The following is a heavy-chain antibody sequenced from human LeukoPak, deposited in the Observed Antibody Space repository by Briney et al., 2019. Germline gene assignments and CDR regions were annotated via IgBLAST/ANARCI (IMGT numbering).Heavy chain of an antibody. CDR1: GYTFTGYY. V-gene: IGHV1-2*06. Sequence: ASVKVSCKASGYTFTGYYMHWVRQAPGQGLEWMGRINPNSGGTNYAQKFQGRVTLTRDTSISTAYMELSRLRSDDTAVYYCVRHPDPYYDIFLVWGKGTTVTVSS. CDR2: INPNSGGT. CDR3: VRHPDPYYDIFLV. D-gene: IGHD3-9*01. J-gene: IGHJ6*04.